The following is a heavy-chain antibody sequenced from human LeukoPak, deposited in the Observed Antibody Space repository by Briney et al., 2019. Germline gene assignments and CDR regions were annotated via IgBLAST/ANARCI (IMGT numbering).Heavy chain of an antibody. V-gene: IGHV1-2*02. CDR1: GYTFTGYY. J-gene: IGHJ4*02. D-gene: IGHD5-12*01. CDR3: AREGSGYDYTFDY. Sequence: ASVKVSCKASGYTFTGYYMHWVRQAPGQALEWMGWINPNSGGTNYAQKFQGRVTMTRDTSISTAYMELSRLRSDDTAVYYCAREGSGYDYTFDYWGQGTLVTVSS. CDR2: INPNSGGT.